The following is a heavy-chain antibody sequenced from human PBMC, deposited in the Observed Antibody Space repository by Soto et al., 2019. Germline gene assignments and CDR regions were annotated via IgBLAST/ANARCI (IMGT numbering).Heavy chain of an antibody. V-gene: IGHV5-51*01. D-gene: IGHD6-13*01. CDR3: VRHGYSSSWGGWYYYYGMDV. CDR2: IYPGDSDT. J-gene: IGHJ6*02. Sequence: GESLKISCKGSGYSFTSYWIGWVRQMPGKGLEWMGIIYPGDSDTRYSPSFQGQVTISADKSISTAYLQWSSLKASDTAMYYCVRHGYSSSWGGWYYYYGMDVWGRGTTVTVSS. CDR1: GYSFTSYW.